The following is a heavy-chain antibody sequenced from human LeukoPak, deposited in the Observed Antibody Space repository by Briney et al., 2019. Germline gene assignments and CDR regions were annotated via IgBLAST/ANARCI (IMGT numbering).Heavy chain of an antibody. CDR1: GYSFTSYW. J-gene: IGHJ4*02. CDR2: IYPGDSDT. V-gene: IGHV5-51*01. Sequence: GESLGISCKGSGYSFTSYWITWVRQMPGKGLEWMGIIYPGDSDTRYSPSFQGQVIISADKSISTAYLQWSSLKASDTAMYYCARHPLSAWDYIDSWGQGTLVTVSS. D-gene: IGHD7-27*01. CDR3: ARHPLSAWDYIDS.